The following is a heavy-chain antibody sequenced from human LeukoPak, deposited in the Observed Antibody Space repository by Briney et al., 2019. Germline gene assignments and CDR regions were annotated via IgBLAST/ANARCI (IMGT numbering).Heavy chain of an antibody. J-gene: IGHJ3*02. D-gene: IGHD3-3*01. CDR3: ASTILVQDPNAFDI. V-gene: IGHV4-31*03. Sequence: SETLSLTCSVSGVSISSGDYCWGWIRQHPGKGLEWIGYIFSSGRTYYNPSLKSRIAISRDTSKNQFSLKVNSVTAADTAVHFCASTILVQDPNAFDIWGQGTMVSVSS. CDR1: GVSISSGDYC. CDR2: IFSSGRT.